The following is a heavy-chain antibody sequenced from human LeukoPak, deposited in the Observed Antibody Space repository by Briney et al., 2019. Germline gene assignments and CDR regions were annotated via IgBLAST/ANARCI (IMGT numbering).Heavy chain of an antibody. Sequence: GGSLRLSCAASGFTFSSYAMHWVRQARGKGLEWVAVISYDGSNKYYADSVKGRFTISRDNSKNTLYLQMNSLRAEDTAVYYCARVRGGYSYGYYYGMDVWGQGTTVTVSS. D-gene: IGHD5-18*01. CDR2: ISYDGSNK. J-gene: IGHJ6*02. V-gene: IGHV3-30-3*01. CDR3: ARVRGGYSYGYYYGMDV. CDR1: GFTFSSYA.